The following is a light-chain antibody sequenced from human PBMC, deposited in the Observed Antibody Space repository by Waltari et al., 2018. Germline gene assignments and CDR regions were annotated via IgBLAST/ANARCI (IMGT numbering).Light chain of an antibody. CDR1: KSVGSS. CDR3: QHYVRLPVT. J-gene: IGKJ1*01. V-gene: IGKV3-20*01. CDR2: GAS. Sequence: EIVLTQSPGTLSLSPGERATLSCRAIKSVGSSLAWYQQKPGQAPKLLIYGASNMATCIPDRFSGSGSGTDFSLTISRLEPEDFSVYYCQHYVRLPVTFGQGTRVEIK.